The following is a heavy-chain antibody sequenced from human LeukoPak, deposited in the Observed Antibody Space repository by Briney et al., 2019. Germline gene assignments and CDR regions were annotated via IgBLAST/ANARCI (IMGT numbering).Heavy chain of an antibody. CDR2: IYYSGST. V-gene: IGHV4-59*01. CDR1: GGSISSYY. CDR3: ARVKRDILTGHYYFDY. D-gene: IGHD3-9*01. Sequence: SETLSLTCTVSGGSISSYYWSWIRQPPGKGLEWIGYIYYSGSTNYNPSLKSRVTISVDTSKNQFSLKLSSVTAADTAVYYCARVKRDILTGHYYFDYWGQGTLVTVSS. J-gene: IGHJ4*02.